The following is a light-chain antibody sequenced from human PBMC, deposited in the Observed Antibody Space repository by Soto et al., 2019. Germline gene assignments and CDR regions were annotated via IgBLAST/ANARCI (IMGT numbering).Light chain of an antibody. Sequence: EIVLKQSPDTLSLSPGERATLSCRASQSVKNNYLAWYQQKPGQAPRFLIYDASSRATGIPDRFSGSGSGTAFTLTISRLEPEDFAVYYCQQYGSTPLTFGGGTKVDIK. CDR3: QQYGSTPLT. CDR1: QSVKNNY. CDR2: DAS. V-gene: IGKV3-20*01. J-gene: IGKJ4*01.